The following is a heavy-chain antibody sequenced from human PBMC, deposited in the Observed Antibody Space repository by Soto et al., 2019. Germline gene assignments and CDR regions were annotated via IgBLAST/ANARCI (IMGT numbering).Heavy chain of an antibody. Sequence: SETLSLTCTVSGGSISSSSYYWGWIRHPPGNGLEWIGSIYYIGNTYYNPSLKSRVTISVDTSKNQFSLKLSSVTAADTAVYYCARFYCGGDCYPSALGYGMDVWGQGPTVTF. CDR2: IYYIGNT. J-gene: IGHJ6*02. CDR1: GGSISSSSYY. D-gene: IGHD2-21*02. CDR3: ARFYCGGDCYPSALGYGMDV. V-gene: IGHV4-39*01.